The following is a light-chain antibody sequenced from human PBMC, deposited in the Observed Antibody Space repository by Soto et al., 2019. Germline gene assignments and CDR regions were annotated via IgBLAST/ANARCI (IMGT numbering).Light chain of an antibody. CDR3: SSYAGSNWYV. Sequence: QSALTQPPCASGSPGQSVTISCTGTNSDVGGYNYVSWYQQYPGKAPRLIIYEVSERPSGVPDRFSGSKSGNTASLTVSGLQTADEADYYCSSYAGSNWYVFGTGTKVTVL. V-gene: IGLV2-8*01. J-gene: IGLJ1*01. CDR2: EVS. CDR1: NSDVGGYNY.